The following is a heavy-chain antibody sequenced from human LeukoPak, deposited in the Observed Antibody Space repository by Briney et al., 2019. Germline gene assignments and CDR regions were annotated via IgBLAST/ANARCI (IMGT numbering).Heavy chain of an antibody. CDR1: GFSFSNYW. Sequence: QAGGSLRLSCTASGFSFSNYWMSWVRQAPGKGLEWVASIKQDESEKYYVDSVKGRFTTSRDNAKSSLYLQMNALRGEDTAVYYCARVSYYDSSGYYFLSYVDYWGQGTLVTVSS. CDR3: ARVSYYDSSGYYFLSYVDY. CDR2: IKQDESEK. J-gene: IGHJ4*02. V-gene: IGHV3-7*03. D-gene: IGHD3-22*01.